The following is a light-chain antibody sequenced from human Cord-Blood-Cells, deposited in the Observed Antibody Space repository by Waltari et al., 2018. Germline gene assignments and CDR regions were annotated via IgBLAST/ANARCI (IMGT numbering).Light chain of an antibody. CDR1: SSDVGGSNY. J-gene: IGLJ2*01. CDR2: DIS. Sequence: QSALTQPRSVSGSHGQSVTISCPGTSSDVGGSNYVSWYHQRPGKAPKLMIYDISKRPSGVPDRFSGSKSGNTASLTISGLQAEDEADYYCCSYAGSYTLVFGGGTKLTVL. V-gene: IGLV2-11*01. CDR3: CSYAGSYTLV.